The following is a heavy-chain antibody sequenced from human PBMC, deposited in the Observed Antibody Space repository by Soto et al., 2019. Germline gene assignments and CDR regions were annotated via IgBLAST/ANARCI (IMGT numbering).Heavy chain of an antibody. CDR1: GLSISSSRYY. D-gene: IGHD4-17*01. J-gene: IGHJ5*02. V-gene: IGHV4-39*01. CDR3: ASSSVAVTTLREFWFDP. Sequence: PXETLSLTGTVCGLSISSSRYYWGWIRQPPGKGLEWIGSIYYSGSTYYNPSLKSRVTISVDTSKNQFSLKLSSVTAADTAVYYCASSSVAVTTLREFWFDPWGQGTLVTVSS. CDR2: IYYSGST.